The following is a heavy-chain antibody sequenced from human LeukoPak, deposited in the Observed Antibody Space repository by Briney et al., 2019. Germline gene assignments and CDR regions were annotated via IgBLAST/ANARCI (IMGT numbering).Heavy chain of an antibody. CDR1: GGSISSGAYY. CDR3: AREGVAATPGAFDI. D-gene: IGHD2-15*01. Sequence: PSETLSLTCTVSGGSISSGAYYWSWIRQLPGKGLEWIGYIYHSGSTYYNPSLNSRVTISLDTSKNQFSLKLSSVTAADTAVYYCAREGVAATPGAFDIWGQGTMVTVSS. CDR2: IYHSGST. V-gene: IGHV4-31*03. J-gene: IGHJ3*02.